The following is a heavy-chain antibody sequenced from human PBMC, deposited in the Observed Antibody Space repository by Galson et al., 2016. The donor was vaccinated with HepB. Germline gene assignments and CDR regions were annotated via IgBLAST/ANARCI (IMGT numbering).Heavy chain of an antibody. CDR2: IDQDGSEK. CDR3: AKIAVTGTWYFDL. J-gene: IGHJ2*01. D-gene: IGHD6-19*01. V-gene: IGHV3-7*05. CDR1: GFTLSRYW. Sequence: SLRLSCAASGFTLSRYWMSWVRQAPGKGLEWVANIDQDGSEKHYVDSVKGRFSISRDNSKNTLNLQMNSLRAEDTAVYYCAKIAVTGTWYFDLWGRGALVSVSS.